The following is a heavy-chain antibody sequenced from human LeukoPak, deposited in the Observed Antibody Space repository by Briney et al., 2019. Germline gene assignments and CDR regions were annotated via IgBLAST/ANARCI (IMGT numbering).Heavy chain of an antibody. V-gene: IGHV3-30-3*01. D-gene: IGHD1-26*01. CDR1: GCTVSSYA. J-gene: IGHJ4*02. CDR2: ISYDGSNK. Sequence: QSGGSLRLSCAASGCTVSSYAMHWIRQAPGKGLEWVAVISYDGSNKYYADSVKGRFTISRDNSKNTLYLQMNSLRAEDTAVYYCARDEGLYSGSYFIDYWGQGTLVTVSS. CDR3: ARDEGLYSGSYFIDY.